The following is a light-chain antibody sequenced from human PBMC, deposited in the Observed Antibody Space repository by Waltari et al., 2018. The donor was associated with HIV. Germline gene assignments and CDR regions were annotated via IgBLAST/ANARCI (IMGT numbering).Light chain of an antibody. CDR3: PNWGTGNRV. CDR1: SGHSSYA. CDR2: LNSDGSH. J-gene: IGLJ3*02. V-gene: IGLV4-69*01. Sequence: QLVLTQSPSASASLGASVKPTCTLSSGHSSYAIAWHQQQPEKGPGYLMKLNSDGSHSKGDRVPFCCSGSRSGAERNLTIASVQSEDEDDYYCPNWGTGNRVFGGGTKLTVL.